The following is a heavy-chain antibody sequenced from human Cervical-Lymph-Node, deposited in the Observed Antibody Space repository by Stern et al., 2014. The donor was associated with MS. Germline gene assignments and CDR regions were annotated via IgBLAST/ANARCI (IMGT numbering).Heavy chain of an antibody. D-gene: IGHD1-1*01. Sequence: QVQLVQSGAEVKKPGSSVKVSCKTSGGTFSTYAINWVRQAPGQGLEWMGGIIPIFRTANYEQKLQGRLTITEDASPSTAYMELSSLTVEDTAIYYCAAIGAGHNSEVGMDVGGQGTTVIVSS. CDR2: IIPIFRTA. V-gene: IGHV1-69*01. CDR3: AAIGAGHNSEVGMDV. CDR1: GGTFSTYA. J-gene: IGHJ6*02.